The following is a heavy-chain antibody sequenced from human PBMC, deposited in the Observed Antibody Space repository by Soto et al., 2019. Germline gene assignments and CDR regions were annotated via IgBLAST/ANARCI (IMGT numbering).Heavy chain of an antibody. Sequence: QVQLQQWGAGLLKPSETLSLTCAVYGGSFSGYYWSWIRQPPGKGLEWIGEINHSGSTNYNPSLKSRVTISVDTSKNQFSLKLSSVTAADTAVYYCARWDWFDPWGQGTLVPVSS. CDR2: INHSGST. J-gene: IGHJ5*02. V-gene: IGHV4-34*01. CDR1: GGSFSGYY. CDR3: ARWDWFDP.